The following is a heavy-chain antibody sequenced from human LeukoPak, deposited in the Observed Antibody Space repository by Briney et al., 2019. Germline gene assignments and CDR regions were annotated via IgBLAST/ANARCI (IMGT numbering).Heavy chain of an antibody. Sequence: AGGSLRLSCAASGFTFSSYAMSWVRQVPGTGLEWVSAISASGDDTYYADFVKGRFTISRDNSKNTLYPQMNSLRAEDTAVYYCAKDRVVIMPASLNYWGQGTLVTVSS. D-gene: IGHD2-21*01. CDR2: ISASGDDT. J-gene: IGHJ4*02. CDR1: GFTFSSYA. V-gene: IGHV3-23*01. CDR3: AKDRVVIMPASLNY.